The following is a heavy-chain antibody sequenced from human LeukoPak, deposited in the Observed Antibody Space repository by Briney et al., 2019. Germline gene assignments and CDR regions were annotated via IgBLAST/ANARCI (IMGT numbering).Heavy chain of an antibody. Sequence: SSETLSLTCTVSGGSISSYYWSWIRQPPGKGLEWIGEINHSGSTNYNPSLKSRVTISVDTSKNQFSLKLSSVTAADTAVYYCARLISRWLTRVDPWGQGTLVTVSS. CDR1: GGSISSYY. CDR3: ARLISRWLTRVDP. CDR2: INHSGST. V-gene: IGHV4-34*01. J-gene: IGHJ5*02. D-gene: IGHD3-22*01.